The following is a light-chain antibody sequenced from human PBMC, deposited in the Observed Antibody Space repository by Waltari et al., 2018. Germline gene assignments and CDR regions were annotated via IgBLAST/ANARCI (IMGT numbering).Light chain of an antibody. J-gene: IGKJ1*01. CDR1: KSVGPY. V-gene: IGKV3D-20*02. CDR2: HAS. CDR3: QHYVNLPAT. Sequence: SCRATKSVGPYVTVYQRNLGQAPRLLSYHASSRATGIPDRLSGSGSGTDFSLTISRLEPEDFAVYYCQHYVNLPATFGQGTKVEI.